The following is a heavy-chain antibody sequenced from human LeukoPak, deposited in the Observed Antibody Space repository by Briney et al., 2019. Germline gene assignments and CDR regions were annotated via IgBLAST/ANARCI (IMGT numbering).Heavy chain of an antibody. CDR2: IYSNGIT. CDR1: GGSMSSHY. J-gene: IGHJ6*02. CDR3: ARAVTGYYYYGMDV. D-gene: IGHD4-11*01. V-gene: IGHV4-59*11. Sequence: SETLSLTCTVSGGSMSSHYWSWIRQPPGKGLERIGYIYSNGITKYNPSLERRVTISVDTSKNQFSLKLSSVTAADTAVYYCARAVTGYYYYGMDVWGQGTTVTVSS.